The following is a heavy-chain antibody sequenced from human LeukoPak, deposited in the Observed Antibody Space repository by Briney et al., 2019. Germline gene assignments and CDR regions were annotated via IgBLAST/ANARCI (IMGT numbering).Heavy chain of an antibody. J-gene: IGHJ1*01. CDR2: ISWNSGSI. Sequence: PGRSLRLSCAASGFTFDDYAMHWVRQAPGKGLEWVSGISWNSGSIGYADSVKGRFTISRDNAKNSLYLQMNSLRAEDTALYYCAKDKSAGDTEYFQHWGQGTLVTVSS. V-gene: IGHV3-9*01. CDR1: GFTFDDYA. D-gene: IGHD2-21*02. CDR3: AKDKSAGDTEYFQH.